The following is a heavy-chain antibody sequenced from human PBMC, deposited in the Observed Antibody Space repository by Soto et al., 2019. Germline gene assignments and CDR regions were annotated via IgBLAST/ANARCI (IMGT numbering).Heavy chain of an antibody. CDR1: GITLSSYA. D-gene: IGHD3-22*01. J-gene: IGHJ4*02. V-gene: IGHV3-23*01. CDR3: AKFGHYYDASGFYGGDFDY. Sequence: EVLLLESGGGLVQPGGSLRLSCAASGITLSSYAMAWVRQAPGKGLEWVSLLSGYGGRTYYADSVKGRFTISRDNSKNTLYLQMNSLRAEDTAVYYCAKFGHYYDASGFYGGDFDYWGQVTLVTVSS. CDR2: LSGYGGRT.